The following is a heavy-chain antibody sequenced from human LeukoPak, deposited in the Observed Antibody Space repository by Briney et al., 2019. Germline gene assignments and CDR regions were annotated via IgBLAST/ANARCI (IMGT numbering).Heavy chain of an antibody. D-gene: IGHD2-21*02. CDR3: TRTFVVVTYYGMDV. CDR2: IRSKAYGGTT. Sequence: AGGSLRLSCAASGFTFSSYSMNWVRQAPGKGLEWVGFIRSKAYGGTTEYAASVKGRFTISRDDSKSIAYLQMNSLKTEDTAVYYCTRTFVVVTYYGMDVRGQGTTVTVSS. CDR1: GFTFSSYS. J-gene: IGHJ6*02. V-gene: IGHV3-49*04.